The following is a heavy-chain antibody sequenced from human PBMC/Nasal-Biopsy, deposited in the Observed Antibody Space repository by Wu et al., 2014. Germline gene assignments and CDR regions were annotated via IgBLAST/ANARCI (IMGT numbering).Heavy chain of an antibody. CDR2: YDGSNK. Sequence: YDGSNKYYADSVMGRFTISRDNSKNTLYLQMDSLRVEDTAVYYCAKDGCLSSSCYVNYWGQGALVAVSS. V-gene: IGHV3-33*06. CDR3: AKDGCLSSSCYVNY. D-gene: IGHD2-2*01. J-gene: IGHJ4*02.